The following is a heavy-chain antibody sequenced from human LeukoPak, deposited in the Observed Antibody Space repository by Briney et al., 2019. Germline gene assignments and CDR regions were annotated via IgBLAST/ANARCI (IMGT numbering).Heavy chain of an antibody. J-gene: IGHJ4*02. CDR2: INPNSGGT. V-gene: IGHV1-2*02. CDR1: GYTFTDYY. CDR3: ARTRGSHISMAYLDY. D-gene: IGHD2/OR15-2a*01. Sequence: ASVKVSCKASGYTFTDYYMHWVRQAPGQGLEWMGWINPNSGGTNRAQKFQGRVTVTRDTSISTAYMELGSLSSDDTAVYYCARTRGSHISMAYLDYWGQGTLVTVSS.